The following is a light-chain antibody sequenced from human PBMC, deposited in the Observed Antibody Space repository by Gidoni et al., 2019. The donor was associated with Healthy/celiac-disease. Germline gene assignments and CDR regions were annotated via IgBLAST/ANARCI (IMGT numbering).Light chain of an antibody. J-gene: IGKJ1*01. Sequence: DIQMTQSPSSVSASVGDRVTITCRASQGISSWLAWYQKKPGTAPKLLIYAASSLQSGVPSRFSGSGSGTDFTLNISRLQPEDFATYYCQQANSFPWTFGQGTKVEIK. V-gene: IGKV1-12*01. CDR3: QQANSFPWT. CDR1: QGISSW. CDR2: AAS.